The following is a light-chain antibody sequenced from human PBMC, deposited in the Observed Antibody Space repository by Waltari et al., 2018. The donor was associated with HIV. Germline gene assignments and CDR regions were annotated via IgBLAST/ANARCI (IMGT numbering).Light chain of an antibody. CDR1: QSVLYSTNNKGY. V-gene: IGKV4-1*01. Sequence: DIVMTHSPDSLAVSLGGRATINCNSRQSVLYSTNNKGYSAWYQQKPEQPPKLLIYWASTRKSAVPERCSGSGSGTDFSSTISSLQADDVAVYYCQQYYNNPPYTFGQGTKLEFK. CDR3: QQYYNNPPYT. J-gene: IGKJ2*01. CDR2: WAS.